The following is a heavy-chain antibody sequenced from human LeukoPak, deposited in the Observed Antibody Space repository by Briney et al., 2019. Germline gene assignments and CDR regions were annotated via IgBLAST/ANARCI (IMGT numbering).Heavy chain of an antibody. V-gene: IGHV3-53*01. Sequence: GGSLRLSCAASGFTVSSNYMSWVRQAPGKGLEWVSVIYSGGSTYYADSVKGRFTISRDNSKNTLYLQMSSLRAEDTAVYYCARGHYDSSGYYPEVAFDIWGQGTMVTVSS. D-gene: IGHD3-22*01. CDR3: ARGHYDSSGYYPEVAFDI. CDR2: IYSGGST. CDR1: GFTVSSNY. J-gene: IGHJ3*02.